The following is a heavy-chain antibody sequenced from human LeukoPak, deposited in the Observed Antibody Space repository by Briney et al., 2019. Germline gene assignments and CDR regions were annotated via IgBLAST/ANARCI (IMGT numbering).Heavy chain of an antibody. CDR1: GFTFSDTW. CDR2: IRSDGSDT. V-gene: IGHV3-74*01. CDR3: AIFQISTRWPEYFQH. J-gene: IGHJ1*01. D-gene: IGHD2-15*01. Sequence: PGGSLRLSCAASGFTFSDTWMHWVRQAPGEGLVWVSRIRSDGSDTRYAESVKGRFTISRDNAKNTLYLQMNSPRAEDTAIYYCAIFQISTRWPEYFQHWGQGTLVTVSS.